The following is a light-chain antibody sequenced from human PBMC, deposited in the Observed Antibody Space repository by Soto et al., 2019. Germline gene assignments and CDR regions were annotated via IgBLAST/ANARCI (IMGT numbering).Light chain of an antibody. V-gene: IGKV3-11*01. CDR2: DAS. CDR3: QQRSNWPRT. CDR1: QSVSSY. J-gene: IGKJ1*01. Sequence: EIVLTQSPATLSLSPGERATLSCRASQSVSSYLAWYQQKPGQAPRLLIYDASNRATGIPARFSGSGSGTDFTLLTSSLDPGNFAVYYCQQRSNWPRTFGQGTKVEVK.